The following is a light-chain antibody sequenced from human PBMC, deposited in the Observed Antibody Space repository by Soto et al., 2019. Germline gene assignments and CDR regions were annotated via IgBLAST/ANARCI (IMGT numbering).Light chain of an antibody. J-gene: IGKJ1*01. V-gene: IGKV3-20*01. CDR1: QSVGNNY. Sequence: EIVLTQSPGTLSLSPGERATLSCRASQSVGNNYLAWYQQKPGQAPRLLIYGASSRATGIPDRFSGSGSGTDFTLTITRLEPEDFAVYSCQQYGSSGSTFGKGTKV. CDR2: GAS. CDR3: QQYGSSGST.